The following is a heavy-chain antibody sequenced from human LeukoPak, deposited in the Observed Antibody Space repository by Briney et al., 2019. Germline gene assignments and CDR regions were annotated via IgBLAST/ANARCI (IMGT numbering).Heavy chain of an antibody. D-gene: IGHD3-16*01. V-gene: IGHV4-59*01. CDR3: ARHRFGHLFDY. CDR1: GDSISGYY. J-gene: IGHJ4*02. CDR2: VYHTGHT. Sequence: RSETLSLTCTVSGDSISGYYWSWIRQPPGKGLEWIGYVYHTGHTHYSPSLKSRVTVSLDTSRNQVSLILSSVTAADTAVYYCARHRFGHLFDYWGQGTLVFVSS.